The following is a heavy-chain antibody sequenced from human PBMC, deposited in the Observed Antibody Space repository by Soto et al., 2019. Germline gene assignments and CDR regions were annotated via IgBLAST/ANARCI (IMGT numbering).Heavy chain of an antibody. Sequence: PSETLSLTCTVSGGSISGYYWSWIRQPPGKGLEWIGYIYYSGSTIYNPSLKSRVTISVDTSKNQFSLKLSSVTAADTAVYYCARARYDSRGYYYFDYWGQGTLVTVSS. V-gene: IGHV4-59*01. CDR3: ARARYDSRGYYYFDY. J-gene: IGHJ4*02. D-gene: IGHD3-22*01. CDR1: GGSISGYY. CDR2: IYYSGST.